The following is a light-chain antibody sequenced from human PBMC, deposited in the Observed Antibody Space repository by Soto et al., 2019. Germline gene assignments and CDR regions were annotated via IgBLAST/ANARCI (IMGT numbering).Light chain of an antibody. J-gene: IGKJ1*01. CDR3: QQYNSYPWT. CDR2: DAS. V-gene: IGKV1-5*01. Sequence: DIQMTQSPSTLSASVGDRVTITCRASQSISSWLAWYQQKPGKAPKLLIYDASSLNSGVPSRFSGSGSGTEFTLTVSSLQPDDFATSYCQQYNSYPWTFGQETKVEIK. CDR1: QSISSW.